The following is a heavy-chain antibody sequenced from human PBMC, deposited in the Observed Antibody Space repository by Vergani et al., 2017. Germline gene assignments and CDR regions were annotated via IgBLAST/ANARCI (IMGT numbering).Heavy chain of an antibody. V-gene: IGHV3-30*18. J-gene: IGHJ6*03. CDR3: AKAPYQLPTSYYYYYMDV. CDR2: ISYDGSNK. CDR1: GFTFSSYG. D-gene: IGHD2-2*01. Sequence: QVQLVESGGGVVQPGRSLRLSCAASGFTFSSYGMHWVRQAPGKGLEWVAVISYDGSNKYYADSVKGRFTISRDNSKNTLYLQMNSLRAEDTAVYYCAKAPYQLPTSYYYYYMDVWGKGP.